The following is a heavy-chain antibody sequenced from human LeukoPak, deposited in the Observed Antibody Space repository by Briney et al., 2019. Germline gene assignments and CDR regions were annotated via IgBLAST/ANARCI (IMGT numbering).Heavy chain of an antibody. D-gene: IGHD3-22*01. CDR2: INHSGST. J-gene: IGHJ4*02. CDR1: GGSFSGYY. Sequence: SETLSLTCAVYGGSFSGYYWSWIRQPPGKGVEWIGEINHSGSTNYNPSLKSRVTISVDTSKNQFSLKLSSVTAADTAVYYCARGSTYYYDSSGALDYWGQGTLVTVSS. CDR3: ARGSTYYYDSSGALDY. V-gene: IGHV4-34*01.